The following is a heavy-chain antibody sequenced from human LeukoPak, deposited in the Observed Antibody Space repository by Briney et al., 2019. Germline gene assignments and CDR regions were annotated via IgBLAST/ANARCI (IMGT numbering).Heavy chain of an antibody. CDR2: IRAETAGGTT. CDR1: GFTFIHAW. D-gene: IGHD2-15*01. Sequence: GGSLRLSCAASGFTFIHAWMSWVRQAPGKGLEWVGRIRAETAGGTTDYGAPVKGRFTISRDDSKNTLYLQMNSLKTEDTAVYFCSTGGGTNDYWGQGTLVTVSS. CDR3: STGGGTNDY. J-gene: IGHJ4*02. V-gene: IGHV3-15*01.